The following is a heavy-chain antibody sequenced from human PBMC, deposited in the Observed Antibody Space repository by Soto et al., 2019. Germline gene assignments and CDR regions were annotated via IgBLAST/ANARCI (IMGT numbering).Heavy chain of an antibody. J-gene: IGHJ6*02. CDR1: GYTFTSYG. CDR3: ARDYTTVTTVYCYGKDV. CDR2: ISAYNGNT. V-gene: IGHV1-18*01. D-gene: IGHD4-17*01. Sequence: VKVSCKASGYTFTSYGISWVRQAPGQGLEWMGWISAYNGNTNYAQKLQGRVTMTTDTSTSTAYMELRSLRSDDTAVYYCARDYTTVTTVYCYGKDVPSQGTTDIVSS.